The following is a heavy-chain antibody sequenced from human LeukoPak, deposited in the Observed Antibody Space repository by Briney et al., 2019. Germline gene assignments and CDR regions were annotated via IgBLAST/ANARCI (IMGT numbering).Heavy chain of an antibody. Sequence: GGSLRLSCAASGFTFSSYAMHWVRQAPGKGLEWVAVISYDGSNKYYADSVKGRFTISRDNSKNTLYLQMNSLRAEDTAVYYCAKDLIMGLRYFDWNDYWGQGTLVTVSS. J-gene: IGHJ4*02. CDR1: GFTFSSYA. CDR3: AKDLIMGLRYFDWNDY. D-gene: IGHD3-9*01. CDR2: ISYDGSNK. V-gene: IGHV3-30-3*01.